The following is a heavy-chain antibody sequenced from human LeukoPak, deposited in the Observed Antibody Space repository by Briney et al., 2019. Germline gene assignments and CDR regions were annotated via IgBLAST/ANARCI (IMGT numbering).Heavy chain of an antibody. V-gene: IGHV4-59*01. D-gene: IGHD3-3*01. Sequence: SETLSLTCTVSGGSISSYYWSWIRQPPGKGLEWIGYIYYSGSTNYNPSLKSRVTISVDTSKNQFSLKLSSVTAADTAVYYCARVSRSWSGYYPYYFDYWGQRTLVTVSS. CDR1: GGSISSYY. CDR2: IYYSGST. J-gene: IGHJ4*02. CDR3: ARVSRSWSGYYPYYFDY.